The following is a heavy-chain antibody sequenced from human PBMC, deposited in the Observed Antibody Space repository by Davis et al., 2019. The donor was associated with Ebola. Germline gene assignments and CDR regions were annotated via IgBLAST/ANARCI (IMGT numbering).Heavy chain of an antibody. J-gene: IGHJ6*02. CDR3: ARGSCSGGSCYSDYYGMDV. D-gene: IGHD2-15*01. CDR2: IYNVYTM. CDR1: GFPFSDYA. V-gene: IGHV3-53*01. Sequence: GGSLRLSCEGSGFPFSDYAIHWVRQAPGKGLEWVSVIYNVYTMYYADSVKGRFTISRDSSMNTVYLQMSSLRAEDTAVYYCARGSCSGGSCYSDYYGMDVWGQGTTVTVSS.